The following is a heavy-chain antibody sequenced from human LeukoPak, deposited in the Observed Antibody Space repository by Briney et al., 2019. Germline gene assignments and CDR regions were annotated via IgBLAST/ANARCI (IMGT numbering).Heavy chain of an antibody. CDR1: GLTFSGAA. J-gene: IGHJ4*02. Sequence: GGSLRLSCAASGLTFSGAAMHWVRQASGKGLEWVGRIRSKAKNYATAYAASVKGRCNISRDDSKDTSYLPMYILITEDTAVDSCTRGIAYCSGGGGYFDYWGQGTLVTVSS. D-gene: IGHD2-15*01. CDR3: TRGIAYCSGGGGYFDY. CDR2: IRSKAKNYAT. V-gene: IGHV3-73*01.